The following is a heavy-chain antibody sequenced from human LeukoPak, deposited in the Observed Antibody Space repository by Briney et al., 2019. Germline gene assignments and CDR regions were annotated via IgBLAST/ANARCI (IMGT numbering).Heavy chain of an antibody. V-gene: IGHV5-51*01. Sequence: GESLKISCQGSEYSFSSYWIGWVRQMPGKGLEWMGIIYPGDSATRYSPSFQGQVTISADKSISTAYLQWSSLKASDTAMYYCFRSQRYYYGLDVWGQGTTVTVSS. CDR2: IYPGDSAT. CDR3: FRSQRYYYGLDV. D-gene: IGHD2-2*01. CDR1: EYSFSSYW. J-gene: IGHJ6*02.